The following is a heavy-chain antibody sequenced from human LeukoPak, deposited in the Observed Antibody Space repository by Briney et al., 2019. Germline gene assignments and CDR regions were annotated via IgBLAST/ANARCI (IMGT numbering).Heavy chain of an antibody. CDR3: ARVGESYYGGRIFDY. Sequence: GGSLRLSCAASGFTFSNYTMNWVRQAPGKGLEWVSCISRSSSYIHYADSVQGRFTISRDNAKNSLYLQMNSLRAEDTAVYYCARVGESYYGGRIFDYWGQGMLVTVSS. J-gene: IGHJ4*02. V-gene: IGHV3-21*01. CDR1: GFTFSNYT. CDR2: ISRSSSYI. D-gene: IGHD3-10*01.